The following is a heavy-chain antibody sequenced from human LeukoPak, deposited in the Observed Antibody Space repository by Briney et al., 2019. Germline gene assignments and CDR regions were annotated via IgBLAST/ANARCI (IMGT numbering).Heavy chain of an antibody. CDR1: GGSFSGYY. CDR2: IYHSGST. D-gene: IGHD1-26*01. Sequence: SETLSLTCAVYGGSFSGYYWSWIRQPPGKGLEWIGYIYHSGSTYYNPSLKSRVTISVDRSKNQFSLKLSSVTAADTAVYYCARGRWEYYFDYWGQGTLVTVSS. J-gene: IGHJ4*02. V-gene: IGHV4-34*01. CDR3: ARGRWEYYFDY.